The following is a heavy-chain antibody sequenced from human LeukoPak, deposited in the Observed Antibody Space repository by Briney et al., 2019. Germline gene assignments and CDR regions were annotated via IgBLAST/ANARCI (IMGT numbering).Heavy chain of an antibody. V-gene: IGHV3-30*02. Sequence: GGSLRLSCAASRFTFSTYSMNWVRQAPGKGLEWVAFIRYDGSNKYHADSVKGRFTISRDNSKNTVYLQMNSLRAEGTAVYFCAKEYGYDYNYYYSMDVWGKGTTVTISS. J-gene: IGHJ6*03. D-gene: IGHD1-1*01. CDR2: IRYDGSNK. CDR3: AKEYGYDYNYYYSMDV. CDR1: RFTFSTYS.